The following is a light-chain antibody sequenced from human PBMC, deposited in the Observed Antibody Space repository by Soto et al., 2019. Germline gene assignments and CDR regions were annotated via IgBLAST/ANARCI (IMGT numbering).Light chain of an antibody. CDR2: EVS. V-gene: IGKV1-5*01. Sequence: DVQMTQSPSTLSASVGDRVIITCRASQTINNWLAWHQQKPGRAPKVLIYEVSNLESGVPSRFSGSRSGTEFTLTISGLQPDDFATYYCQKYNTYPWTFGPGTQVEV. J-gene: IGKJ1*01. CDR3: QKYNTYPWT. CDR1: QTINNW.